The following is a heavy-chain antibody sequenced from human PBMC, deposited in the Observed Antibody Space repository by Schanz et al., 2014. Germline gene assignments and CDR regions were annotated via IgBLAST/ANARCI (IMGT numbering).Heavy chain of an antibody. D-gene: IGHD3-22*01. CDR2: IVPIAGIT. CDR3: AREVGLYDRGWFDP. Sequence: QVQLVQSGADVKKPGSSVRVSCKASGGTFSRLTFSWVRQAPGQGLEWMGRIVPIAGITNYGQRFQGRVTITADKSSDTAYMELSSLRSEDTAVYYCAREVGLYDRGWFDPWGQGTLVTVSS. CDR1: GGTFSRLT. J-gene: IGHJ5*02. V-gene: IGHV1-69*08.